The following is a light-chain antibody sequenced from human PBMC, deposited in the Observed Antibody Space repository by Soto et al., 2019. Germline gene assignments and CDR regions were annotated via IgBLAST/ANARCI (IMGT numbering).Light chain of an antibody. CDR3: QQYGSSPPYT. J-gene: IGKJ2*01. Sequence: EVVLTQSPGTLSLSPGERASLSCRASQSVSNNYLAWYQQKPGQSPKLFIFGSSDRATGIPDRFSGSGSGTEFSLTISRREPENVALYYCQQYGSSPPYTFGQGTKLEIK. CDR2: GSS. V-gene: IGKV3-20*01. CDR1: QSVSNNY.